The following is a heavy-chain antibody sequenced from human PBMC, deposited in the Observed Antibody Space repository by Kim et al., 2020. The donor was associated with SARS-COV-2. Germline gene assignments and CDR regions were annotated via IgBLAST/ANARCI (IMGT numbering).Heavy chain of an antibody. J-gene: IGHJ4*02. Sequence: YADSVKGRFTISRDNSKSTVYLQMNSLRAEDTAVYYCARGWFFGSGTTGYWGQGTLVTVSS. CDR3: ARGWFFGSGTTGY. V-gene: IGHV3-53*01. D-gene: IGHD3-10*01.